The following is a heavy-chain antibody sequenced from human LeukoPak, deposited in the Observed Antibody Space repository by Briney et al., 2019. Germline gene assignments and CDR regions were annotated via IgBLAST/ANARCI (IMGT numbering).Heavy chain of an antibody. V-gene: IGHV3-13*01. CDR2: IGPADDT. J-gene: IGHJ5*02. CDR1: GFTLSTFD. Sequence: PGGTLRLSCAASGFTLSTFDMHWVRQVPGKGLEYVSHIGPADDTHYSDSVRGRFTISREDSSNFLYLQMNNLRAGDTVVYYCARAPTRWHNYFDPWGQGTPVTVSS. D-gene: IGHD1-14*01. CDR3: ARAPTRWHNYFDP.